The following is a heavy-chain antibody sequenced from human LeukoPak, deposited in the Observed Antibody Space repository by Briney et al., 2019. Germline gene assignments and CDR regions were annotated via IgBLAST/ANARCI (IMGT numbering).Heavy chain of an antibody. CDR1: GYTFTSDD. CDR3: ARGRGDYDILTGYPYYYYDYMDV. Sequence: ASVKVSCKVSGYTFTSDDINWVRQATGQGLEWMGWMNPNSGNTGYAQKFQGRVTMTRNTSISTAYMELSSLRSEDTAVYYCARGRGDYDILTGYPYYYYDYMDVWGKGTTVTVSS. J-gene: IGHJ6*03. V-gene: IGHV1-8*01. CDR2: MNPNSGNT. D-gene: IGHD3-9*01.